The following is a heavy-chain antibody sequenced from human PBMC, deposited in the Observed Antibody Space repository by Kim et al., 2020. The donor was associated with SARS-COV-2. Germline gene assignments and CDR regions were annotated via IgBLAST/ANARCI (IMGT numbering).Heavy chain of an antibody. CDR1: GFTFSSYA. J-gene: IGHJ6*02. Sequence: GGSLRLSCAASGFTFSSYAMSWVRQAPGKGLEWVSAISGSGGSTYYADSVKGRFTISRDNSKNTLYLQMNSLRAEDTAVYYCAKDRGYGVLREFWQTGFMDVWGQGTTVTVSS. CDR2: ISGSGGST. D-gene: IGHD3-3*01. V-gene: IGHV3-23*01. CDR3: AKDRGYGVLREFWQTGFMDV.